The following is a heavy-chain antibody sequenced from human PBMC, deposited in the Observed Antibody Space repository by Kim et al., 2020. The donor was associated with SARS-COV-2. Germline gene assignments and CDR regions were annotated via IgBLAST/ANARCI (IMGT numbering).Heavy chain of an antibody. V-gene: IGHV3-11*01. Sequence: GGSLRLSCAASGFTFSDYYMSWIRQAPGKGLEWVSYISSSGSTIYYADSVKGRFTISRDNAKNSLYLQMNSLRAEDTAVYYCARDRGVGATPDAFDIWGQGTMVTVSS. CDR1: GFTFSDYY. CDR2: ISSSGSTI. J-gene: IGHJ3*02. CDR3: ARDRGVGATPDAFDI. D-gene: IGHD1-26*01.